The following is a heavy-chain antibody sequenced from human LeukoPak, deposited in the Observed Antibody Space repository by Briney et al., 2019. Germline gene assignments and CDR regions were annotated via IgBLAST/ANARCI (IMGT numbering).Heavy chain of an antibody. CDR1: GYTFTGYY. CDR2: INPNSGGT. D-gene: IGHD2-2*02. Sequence: GASVKVSCKASGYTFTGYYMHWVRQAPGQGLEWMGWINPNSGGTNYAQKFRGRVTMTRDTSISTAYTELSRLRSDDTAVYYCARKETIHPNRPETGYWGQGTLVTVSS. CDR3: ARKETIHPNRPETGY. V-gene: IGHV1-2*02. J-gene: IGHJ4*02.